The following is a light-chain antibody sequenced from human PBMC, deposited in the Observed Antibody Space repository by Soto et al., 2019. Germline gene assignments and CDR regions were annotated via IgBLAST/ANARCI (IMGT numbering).Light chain of an antibody. J-gene: IGKJ4*01. CDR1: QSISNH. V-gene: IGKV1-39*01. CDR3: QQYYSFPLT. CDR2: AAS. Sequence: DIQMTQSPSSLSASVEDRVIITCRASQSISNHLNWYQQKPGKAHELLIYAASTLQSGVPSRFSGSGSGTDFTLTISCLQSEDFATYYCQQYYSFPLTFGGGTKVDIK.